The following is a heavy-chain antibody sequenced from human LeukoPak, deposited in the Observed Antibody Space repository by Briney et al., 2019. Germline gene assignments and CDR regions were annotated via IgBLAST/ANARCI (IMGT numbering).Heavy chain of an antibody. CDR2: ISSSSSYT. V-gene: IGHV3-21*01. J-gene: IGHJ4*02. D-gene: IGHD3-22*01. CDR1: GFTFSSYS. CDR3: ARDGTTYYYDSSGYPDY. Sequence: GGSLRLSCAASGFTFSSYSMNWVRQAPGKGLEWVSSISSSSSYTYYADSVKGRFTISRDNAKNSLYLQMNSLRAEDTAVYYCARDGTTYYYDSSGYPDYWGQGTLVTVSS.